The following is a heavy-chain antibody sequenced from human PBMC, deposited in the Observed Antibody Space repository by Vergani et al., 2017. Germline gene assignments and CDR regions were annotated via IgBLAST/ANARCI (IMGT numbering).Heavy chain of an antibody. CDR2: ISPDGFST. Sequence: QVQLVQSGAEVGKPGASVKISCKASGYTFTAHYIHWVRQAPEQGLEWVGVISPDGFSTFYAQKFQGRVTITRDTSTSTVYVEVTSLRSDDTAVYYCTREPPLTGVFDYWGQGTLVTVSS. CDR1: GYTFTAHY. J-gene: IGHJ4*02. D-gene: IGHD3-9*01. V-gene: IGHV1-46*03. CDR3: TREPPLTGVFDY.